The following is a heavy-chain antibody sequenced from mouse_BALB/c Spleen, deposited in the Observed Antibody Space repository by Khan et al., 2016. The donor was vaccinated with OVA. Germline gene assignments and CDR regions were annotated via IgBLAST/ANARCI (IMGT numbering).Heavy chain of an antibody. D-gene: IGHD2-14*01. V-gene: IGHV4-1*02. CDR1: GFDFSRYW. J-gene: IGHJ3*01. CDR2: INPDSSTI. Sequence: EVKLLESGGGLVQPGGSLKLSCAASGFDFSRYWMSWVRQAPGKGLEWIGEINPDSSTINYTPSLKDKFIISRDNATNTLYLQMSKVRSEDTALYYGARPYRYDGRAWFAYWGQGTLVTVSA. CDR3: ARPYRYDGRAWFAY.